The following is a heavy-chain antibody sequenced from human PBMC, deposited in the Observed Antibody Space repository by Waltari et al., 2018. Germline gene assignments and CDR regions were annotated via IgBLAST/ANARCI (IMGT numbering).Heavy chain of an antibody. D-gene: IGHD3-9*01. Sequence: QVQLQESGPGLVKPSETLSLTCAVSGYSISSGYYWGWIRQPPGKGLEWIGSIYHSGRTFYNPSLKSRVTISVDTSKNQSPLKLSSVTAADTAVYYCARGAYYDILTGYYQFDYWGQGTLVTVSS. J-gene: IGHJ4*02. CDR3: ARGAYYDILTGYYQFDY. CDR2: IYHSGRT. V-gene: IGHV4-38-2*01. CDR1: GYSISSGYY.